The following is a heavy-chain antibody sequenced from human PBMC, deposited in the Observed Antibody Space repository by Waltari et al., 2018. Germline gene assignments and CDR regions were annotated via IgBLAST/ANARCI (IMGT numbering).Heavy chain of an antibody. J-gene: IGHJ3*02. CDR1: GGPRSTFH. CDR3: ATNYYDSSGYQADDAFDI. V-gene: IGHV4-4*07. Sequence: QVQLQESGPGLVKPSETLSLTCTVPGGPRSTFHWNWCRPPPGKGLEWIGRIYTTGSTNYNPSLKSRVTMSVDTSKNQFSLKLSSVTAADTAVYYCATNYYDSSGYQADDAFDIWGQGTMVTVSS. D-gene: IGHD3-22*01. CDR2: IYTTGST.